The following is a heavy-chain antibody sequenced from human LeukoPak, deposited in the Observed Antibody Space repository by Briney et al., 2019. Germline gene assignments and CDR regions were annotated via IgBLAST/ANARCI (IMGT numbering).Heavy chain of an antibody. D-gene: IGHD1-26*01. J-gene: IGHJ3*01. CDR3: AREASGVSSSAFDV. V-gene: IGHV3-74*01. CDR1: GFTFSRYR. CDR2: INTDGINT. Sequence: GGSLRLSCAASGFTFSRYRMHWVRQAPGKGLVWVSRINTDGINTNYADSVKGRFTISRDNAKNTLYMQMNSLRAEDTAVYYRAREASGVSSSAFDVWGQGTMVTVSS.